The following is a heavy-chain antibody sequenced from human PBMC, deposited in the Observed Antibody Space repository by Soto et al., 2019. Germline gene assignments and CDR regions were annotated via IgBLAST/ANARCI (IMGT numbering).Heavy chain of an antibody. CDR1: GGSISSGGYS. CDR2: IYHSGST. D-gene: IGHD2-2*01. CDR3: TRSSSTVTTLDY. J-gene: IGHJ4*02. V-gene: IGHV4-30-2*01. Sequence: QLQLQESGSGLVKPSQTLSLTCAVSGGSISSGGYSWSWIRQPPGKGLEWVGYIYHSGSTYYNPSLKSRVTISIDRSKNQFSLKLSSVTAADTAVYYCTRSSSTVTTLDYWGQGILVTVSS.